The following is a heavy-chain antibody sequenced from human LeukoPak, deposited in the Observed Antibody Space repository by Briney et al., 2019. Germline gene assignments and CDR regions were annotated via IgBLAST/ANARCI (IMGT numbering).Heavy chain of an antibody. CDR2: IRDSRCSI. Sequence: PGGSLRLSCVASGFTFSCYTMNWVRQTPGKGLEGVSYIRDSRCSIYNADSVKARFTISRDNAKNSLYLQMNSLRAEDTAVYDCARDVGYCTSTSCSGGSVLFDYWGQGTLVTVSS. CDR1: GFTFSCYT. CDR3: ARDVGYCTSTSCSGGSVLFDY. J-gene: IGHJ4*02. D-gene: IGHD2-2*01. V-gene: IGHV3-48*01.